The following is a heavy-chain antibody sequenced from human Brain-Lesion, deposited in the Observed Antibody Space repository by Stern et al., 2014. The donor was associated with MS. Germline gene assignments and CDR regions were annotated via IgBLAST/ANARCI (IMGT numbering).Heavy chain of an antibody. J-gene: IGHJ4*02. CDR2: IYASGST. CDR3: VRETGGYTYGDTDFFDF. Sequence: MQLVESGPGLVKPSQTLSLTCSVSGGSISSGSYYWNWIRQPAGKGLEWIGRIYASGSTNYSPSLKSRVFISGDTSKNQFPLKLSLVTAADAAMYYCVRETGGYTYGDTDFFDFWGQGTLVTVSS. CDR1: GGSISSGSYY. V-gene: IGHV4-61*02. D-gene: IGHD5-18*01.